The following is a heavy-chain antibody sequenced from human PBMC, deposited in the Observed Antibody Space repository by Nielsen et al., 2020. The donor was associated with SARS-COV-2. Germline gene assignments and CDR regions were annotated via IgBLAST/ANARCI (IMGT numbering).Heavy chain of an antibody. D-gene: IGHD5-18*01. CDR2: ISSSSSTI. J-gene: IGHJ4*02. CDR1: GFTFSSYS. CDR3: AKLGYSYGYTGDY. V-gene: IGHV3-48*04. Sequence: GESLKISCAASGFTFSSYSMNWVRQAPGKGLEWVSYISSSSSTIYYADSVKGRFTISRDNAKNSLYLQMNSLRAEDTALYYCAKLGYSYGYTGDYWGQGTLVTVSS.